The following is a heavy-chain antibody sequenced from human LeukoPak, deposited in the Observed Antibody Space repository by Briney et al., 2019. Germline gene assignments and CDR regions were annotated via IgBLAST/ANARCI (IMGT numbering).Heavy chain of an antibody. V-gene: IGHV4-59*01. Sequence: PSETLSLTCTVSGGSISSYYWSWIRQPPGKGLELIGYIYYSGSTNYNPSLKSRVTISVDTSKTQFSLKLSSVTAADTAVYYCARDSTNAFDIWGQGTMVTVSS. CDR2: IYYSGST. CDR3: ARDSTNAFDI. J-gene: IGHJ3*02. CDR1: GGSISSYY. D-gene: IGHD3-3*02.